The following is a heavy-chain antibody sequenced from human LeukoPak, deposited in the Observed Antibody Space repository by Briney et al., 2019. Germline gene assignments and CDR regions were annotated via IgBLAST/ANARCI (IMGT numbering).Heavy chain of an antibody. V-gene: IGHV1-18*01. CDR2: ISAYNGNT. CDR1: GYTFTSYG. J-gene: IGHJ4*02. D-gene: IGHD3-22*01. Sequence: ASVNVSCKASGYTFTSYGISWVRQAPGQGLEWMGWISAYNGNTDYAQKLQGRVTMTTDTSTSTAYMELRSLRSDDTAVYYCARADLKDYYDSSGYYLPSSFDYWGQGTLVTVSS. CDR3: ARADLKDYYDSSGYYLPSSFDY.